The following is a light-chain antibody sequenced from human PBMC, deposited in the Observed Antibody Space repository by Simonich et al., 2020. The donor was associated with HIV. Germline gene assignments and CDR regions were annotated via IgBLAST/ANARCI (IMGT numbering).Light chain of an antibody. Sequence: EIVMTQYPATLSVSPGERTTLSCRPSHNVTSSYLAWYQQKPGLAPRLVIYDGASRATGIPDRFSGSGSGADFTLTISSLEPEDFAVYYCQQYGRTPYTFGQGTKLEIK. V-gene: IGKV3D-20*01. CDR1: HNVTSSY. CDR2: DGA. J-gene: IGKJ2*01. CDR3: QQYGRTPYT.